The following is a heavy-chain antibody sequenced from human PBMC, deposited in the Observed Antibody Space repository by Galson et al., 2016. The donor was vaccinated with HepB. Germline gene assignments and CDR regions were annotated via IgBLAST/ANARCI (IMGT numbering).Heavy chain of an antibody. CDR3: ARVPPYCTNGVCKQKNWFDP. D-gene: IGHD2-8*01. Sequence: VKVSCKASGGTFSSYAISWVRQAPGQGLEWMGGIIPIFGTANYAQKFPGRVTITADESTSTAYMELSSLRSEDTAVYYCARVPPYCTNGVCKQKNWFDPWGQGTLVTVSS. CDR1: GGTFSSYA. V-gene: IGHV1-69*13. J-gene: IGHJ5*02. CDR2: IIPIFGTA.